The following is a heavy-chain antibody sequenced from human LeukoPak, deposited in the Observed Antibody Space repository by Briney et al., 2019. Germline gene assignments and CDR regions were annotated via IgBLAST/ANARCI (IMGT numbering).Heavy chain of an antibody. CDR3: ARSTVGYTYFDY. V-gene: IGHV4-4*07. Sequence: PSETLSLTCSVSGGSLSSYPWNWIRQPAGEGLEWMGRISSTGSTIYNPSLKGRVTLSVDTVKNQFSLELSSVTAADTAVYFCARSTVGYTYFDYWGQGALVTVSS. CDR1: GGSLSSYP. J-gene: IGHJ4*02. CDR2: ISSTGST. D-gene: IGHD5-12*01.